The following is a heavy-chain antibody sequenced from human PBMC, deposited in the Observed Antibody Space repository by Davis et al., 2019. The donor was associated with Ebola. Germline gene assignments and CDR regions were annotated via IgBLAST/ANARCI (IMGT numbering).Heavy chain of an antibody. Sequence: GESLKISCEASGYSFTSYWIGWVRQPPGKGLEWMGIIYPGDSDTRYSPSFQGQVTISADKSISTAYLQWSSLKASDTAMYYCARSLSRRTLGGFDPWGQGTLVTVSS. J-gene: IGHJ5*02. CDR3: ARSLSRRTLGGFDP. CDR2: IYPGDSDT. CDR1: GYSFTSYW. V-gene: IGHV5-51*01.